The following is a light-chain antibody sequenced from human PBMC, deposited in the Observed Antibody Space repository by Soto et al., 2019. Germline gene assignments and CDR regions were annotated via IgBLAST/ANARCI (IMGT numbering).Light chain of an antibody. CDR2: EVN. CDR1: SSDGGGYNY. J-gene: IGLJ1*01. CDR3: CSYTTSTTYV. V-gene: IGLV2-14*01. Sequence: QSVLTQPASVSGSPGQSITISCTGTSSDGGGYNYVSWYQQHPGKAPKLMIYEVNTRPSGDSNRFSASKSADTASLTISGLQAEDEDNYYCCSYTTSTTYVFGTGTKVTVL.